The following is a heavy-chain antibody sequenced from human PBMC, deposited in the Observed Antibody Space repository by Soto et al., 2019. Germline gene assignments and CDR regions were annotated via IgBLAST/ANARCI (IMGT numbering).Heavy chain of an antibody. CDR3: ARDRTLGYCSSTSCYTLAVYYGMDV. V-gene: IGHV3-33*01. J-gene: IGHJ6*02. D-gene: IGHD2-2*02. CDR2: IWYDGSNK. Sequence: QVQLVESGGGVVQPGRSLRLSCAASGFTFSSYGMHWVRQAPGKGLEWVAVIWYDGSNKYYADSVKGRFTISRDNSKNTLYLQMNSLRAEDTAVYYCARDRTLGYCSSTSCYTLAVYYGMDVWGQGTTVTVSS. CDR1: GFTFSSYG.